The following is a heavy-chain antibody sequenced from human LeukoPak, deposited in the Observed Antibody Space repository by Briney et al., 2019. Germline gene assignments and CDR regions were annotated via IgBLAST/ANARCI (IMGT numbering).Heavy chain of an antibody. V-gene: IGHV1-24*01. CDR3: ATVVGCSGGSCYSLDGYGFDY. D-gene: IGHD2-15*01. Sequence: ASVKVSCKVSGYTLTELSMHWVRQAPGRGLEWMGGFDPEDGETIYAQKFQGRVTMTEDTSTDTAYMELSSLRSEDTAVYYCATVVGCSGGSCYSLDGYGFDYWGQGTLVTVSS. J-gene: IGHJ4*02. CDR1: GYTLTELS. CDR2: FDPEDGET.